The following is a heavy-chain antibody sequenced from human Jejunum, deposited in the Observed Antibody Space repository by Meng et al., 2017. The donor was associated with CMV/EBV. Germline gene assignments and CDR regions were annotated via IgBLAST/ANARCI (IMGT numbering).Heavy chain of an antibody. CDR1: FAFSILD. D-gene: IGHD6-19*01. V-gene: IGHV3-23*01. CDR3: AKDATRDSDWYYFDY. CDR2: ITDSGGNA. Sequence: FAFSILDMNWVRQAPGKGLEWVSGITDSGGNAFYADSVKGRFTISRDNSKNTLYLQMNSLRADDTAVYYCAKDATRDSDWYYFDYWGQGTLVTVSS. J-gene: IGHJ4*02.